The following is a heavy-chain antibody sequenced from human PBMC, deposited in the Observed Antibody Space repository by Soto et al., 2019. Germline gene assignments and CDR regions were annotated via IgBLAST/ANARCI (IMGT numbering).Heavy chain of an antibody. J-gene: IGHJ5*02. CDR3: ARIPNHYQYDWFDP. V-gene: IGHV2-5*02. D-gene: IGHD3-16*01. Sequence: QITLKESGPTLVKPTQTLTLTCTFSGFSLTTRGVGVGWIRQPPGKALECLALIYWDDDKRYSPSLQSRLSITKDTSKNQVVLTMTNVDPVDTATYYCARIPNHYQYDWFDPWGQGTLVSVSS. CDR1: GFSLTTRGVG. CDR2: IYWDDDK.